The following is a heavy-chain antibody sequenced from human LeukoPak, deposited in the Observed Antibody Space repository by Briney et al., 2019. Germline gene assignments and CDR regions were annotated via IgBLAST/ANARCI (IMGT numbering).Heavy chain of an antibody. V-gene: IGHV3-23*01. CDR2: ISGSGGST. Sequence: GGSLRLSCAASGFTLSDYYMSWIRQAPGKGLEWVSAISGSGGSTYYADSVKGRFTISRDNSKNTLYLQMNSLRAEDTAVYYCAKDPLRFLEWLSTSNWFDPWGQGTLVTVSS. J-gene: IGHJ5*02. D-gene: IGHD3-3*01. CDR3: AKDPLRFLEWLSTSNWFDP. CDR1: GFTLSDYY.